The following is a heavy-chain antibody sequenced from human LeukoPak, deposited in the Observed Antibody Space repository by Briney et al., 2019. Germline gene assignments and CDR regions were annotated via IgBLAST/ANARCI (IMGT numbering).Heavy chain of an antibody. D-gene: IGHD2-2*01. J-gene: IGHJ6*02. CDR1: GYTFTGYY. Sequence: ASVKVSCKASGYTFTGYYMHWVRQAPGQGLEWMGWINPNSGGTNYAQKFQGWVTMTRDTSISTAYMELSRLRSDDTAVYYCARAWRRVSPIPAAMPYYYYGMDVWGQGTTVTVSS. CDR3: ARAWRRVSPIPAAMPYYYYGMDV. CDR2: INPNSGGT. V-gene: IGHV1-2*04.